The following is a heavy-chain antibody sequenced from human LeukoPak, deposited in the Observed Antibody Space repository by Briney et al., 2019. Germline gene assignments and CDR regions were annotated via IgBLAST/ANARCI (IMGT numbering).Heavy chain of an antibody. V-gene: IGHV3-66*01. CDR3: AKSMVPDFWSGYYPGYYGMDV. D-gene: IGHD3-3*01. J-gene: IGHJ6*02. CDR2: IYSGGST. CDR1: GFTVSSNY. Sequence: GGSLRLSCAASGFTVSSNYMSWVRQAPGKGLEWVSVIYSGGSTYYADSVKGRFTISRDNSKNTLYLQMNSLRAEDTAVYYCAKSMVPDFWSGYYPGYYGMDVWGQGTTVTVSS.